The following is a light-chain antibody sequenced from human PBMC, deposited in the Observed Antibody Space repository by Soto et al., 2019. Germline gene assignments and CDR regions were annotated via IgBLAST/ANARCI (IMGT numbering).Light chain of an antibody. CDR2: GAS. Sequence: EIVLTQSPGTLSLSPGERATLSCRPSKRVSTPLAWYQQKPGQAPSLLISGASSRAAGFPDRFSGSGSGTDFTLTISRLEPEDFAVYYCQQYGRSPPTFGGGTKVEIK. J-gene: IGKJ4*01. CDR1: KRVSTP. CDR3: QQYGRSPPT. V-gene: IGKV3-20*01.